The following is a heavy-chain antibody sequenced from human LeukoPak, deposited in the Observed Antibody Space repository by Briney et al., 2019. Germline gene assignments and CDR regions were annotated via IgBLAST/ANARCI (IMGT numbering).Heavy chain of an antibody. Sequence: SETLSLTCTVSGGSISTYYWSWVRQPPGKGLEWIGYIYYSGSAKYNPSLKSRVTISVDTSKNQFSLKLSSVTAADTAVYYCARSYGSGNYFDYWGQGTLVTVSS. V-gene: IGHV4-59*01. CDR2: IYYSGSA. J-gene: IGHJ4*02. D-gene: IGHD3-10*01. CDR1: GGSISTYY. CDR3: ARSYGSGNYFDY.